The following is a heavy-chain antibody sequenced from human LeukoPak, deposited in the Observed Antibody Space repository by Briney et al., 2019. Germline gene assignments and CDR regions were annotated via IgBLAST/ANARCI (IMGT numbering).Heavy chain of an antibody. Sequence: ASVKVSCKASGYTFTSYAMHWVRQAPGQRLEWMGWINAGNGNTKYSQKFQGRVSITRDTSASTAYMELSSLRSEDTAVYYCARDVGTAGITASSPYFDYWGQGTLVTVSS. V-gene: IGHV1-3*01. J-gene: IGHJ4*02. CDR1: GYTFTSYA. CDR2: INAGNGNT. D-gene: IGHD6-13*01. CDR3: ARDVGTAGITASSPYFDY.